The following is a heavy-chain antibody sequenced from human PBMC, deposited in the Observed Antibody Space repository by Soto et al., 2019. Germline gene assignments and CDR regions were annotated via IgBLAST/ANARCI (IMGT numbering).Heavy chain of an antibody. D-gene: IGHD2-2*01. Sequence: GGSLRLCCTASGCTFSTYAMSGVRQAPGKGLEWVSTISDSGSTYYADSVKGRFTISGDNSKNTLYLEMNSLRAEDTAVYYCAKDKGGRYCSRTSCLYSFAYWGQGTLVTVSS. CDR1: GCTFSTYA. J-gene: IGHJ4*02. CDR2: ISDSGST. CDR3: AKDKGGRYCSRTSCLYSFAY. V-gene: IGHV3-23*01.